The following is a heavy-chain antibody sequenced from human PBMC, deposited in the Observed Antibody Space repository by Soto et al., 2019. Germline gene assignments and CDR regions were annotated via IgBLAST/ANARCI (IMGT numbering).Heavy chain of an antibody. CDR3: ARRPLGGYFDY. D-gene: IGHD6-6*01. J-gene: IGHJ4*02. CDR1: GFTFNIYA. CDR2: ISDSGGST. V-gene: IGHV3-23*01. Sequence: EVQLLESGGGLVQPGGSLRLSCAASGFTFNIYAMSWVRQAPGKGLEWVSTISDSGGSTYYADSVKGRFTISRDNSKNTLYLQMNSLTAEDTAVCYCARRPLGGYFDYWGQGTLVTVSS.